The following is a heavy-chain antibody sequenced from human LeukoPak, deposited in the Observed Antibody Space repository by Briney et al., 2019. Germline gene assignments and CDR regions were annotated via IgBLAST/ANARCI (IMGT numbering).Heavy chain of an antibody. CDR1: GYTFTGYY. CDR2: INPNSGGT. CDR3: ATVVLMVYAIYFDY. V-gene: IGHV1-2*02. D-gene: IGHD2-8*01. J-gene: IGHJ4*02. Sequence: ASVKVSCKASGYTFTGYYMHWVRQAPGQGLEWMGWINPNSGGTNYAQKFQGRVTMTRDTSISTAYMELSRLRSEDTAVYYCATVVLMVYAIYFDYWGQGTLVTVSS.